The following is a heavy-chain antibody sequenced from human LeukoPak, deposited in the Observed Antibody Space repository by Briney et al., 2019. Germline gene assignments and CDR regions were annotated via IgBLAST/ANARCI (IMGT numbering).Heavy chain of an antibody. D-gene: IGHD3-10*01. CDR3: ARDRFGSYASGTFLMYYLDY. CDR1: GFTLSSYA. V-gene: IGHV3-30*03. J-gene: IGHJ4*02. CDR2: ISYDGINK. Sequence: PGGSLRLSCAASGFTLSSYAMSWVRQAPGKGLEWVAVISYDGINKYYADSVKGRFTISRDSPKNTLFLQMNSLRIEDTAMYYCARDRFGSYASGTFLMYYLDYWGQGTLVTVSS.